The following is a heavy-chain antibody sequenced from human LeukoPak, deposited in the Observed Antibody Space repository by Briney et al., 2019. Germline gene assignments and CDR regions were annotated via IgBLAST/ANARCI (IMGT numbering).Heavy chain of an antibody. J-gene: IGHJ4*02. Sequence: PSETLSLTCTVSGGSISSSIYYWGWIRQPPGKGLEWIGSIYYSGSTYYNPSLKSRVTISVDTSKNQFSLKLSSVTAADTAVYYCARLGYYDFWSGYYFDYWGRGTLVTVSS. V-gene: IGHV4-39*01. CDR1: GGSISSSIYY. D-gene: IGHD3-3*01. CDR2: IYYSGST. CDR3: ARLGYYDFWSGYYFDY.